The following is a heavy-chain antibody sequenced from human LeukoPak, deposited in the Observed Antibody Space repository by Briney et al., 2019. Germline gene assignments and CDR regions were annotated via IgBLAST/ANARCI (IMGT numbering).Heavy chain of an antibody. J-gene: IGHJ4*02. CDR3: ARDSISGSYYFDY. Sequence: ASVKVSCKASGYTFTSYYMHWVRQAPGQGLEWMGIINHSGGSTRYAQKFQGRVTMTRDTSTSTVYMELSSLRFEDTAVYYCARDSISGSYYFDYWGQGTLVTVSS. D-gene: IGHD1-26*01. V-gene: IGHV1-46*01. CDR2: INHSGGST. CDR1: GYTFTSYY.